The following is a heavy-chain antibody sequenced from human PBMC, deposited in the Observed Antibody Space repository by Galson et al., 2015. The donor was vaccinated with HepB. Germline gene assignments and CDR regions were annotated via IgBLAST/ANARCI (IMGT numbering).Heavy chain of an antibody. D-gene: IGHD6-19*01. Sequence: SLRLSCAASGFTFSSYAMHWVRQAPGKGLEWVAVISYDGSNKYYADSVKGRFTISRDNSKNTLYLQMNSLRAEDTAVYYCARDRAVAVAYTNGPHAYWAQGTLVTVSS. V-gene: IGHV3-30-3*01. J-gene: IGHJ4*02. CDR1: GFTFSSYA. CDR3: ARDRAVAVAYTNGPHAY. CDR2: ISYDGSNK.